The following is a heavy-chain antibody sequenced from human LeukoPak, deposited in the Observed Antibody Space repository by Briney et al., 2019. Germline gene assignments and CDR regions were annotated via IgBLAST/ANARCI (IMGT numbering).Heavy chain of an antibody. Sequence: GESLKISCKGSGYSFTSYWIGWVRQMPGKGLEWLGLIYPGDSDTRYSPSFQGQVTISADKSITTAYLQWSSLKASDAAMYYCARQLDVRLGELSFGYWGQGTLVTVSS. D-gene: IGHD3-16*02. CDR1: GYSFTSYW. CDR3: ARQLDVRLGELSFGY. J-gene: IGHJ4*02. V-gene: IGHV5-51*01. CDR2: IYPGDSDT.